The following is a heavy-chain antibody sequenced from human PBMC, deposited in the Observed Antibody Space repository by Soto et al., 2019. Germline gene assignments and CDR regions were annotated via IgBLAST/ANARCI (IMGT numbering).Heavy chain of an antibody. CDR1: GYTFTGYY. J-gene: IGHJ4*02. V-gene: IGHV1-2*02. CDR2: INPNSDGT. CDR3: ARDRPLTYYYDSSGYQFDY. Sequence: ASVKVSCKASGYTFTGYYMHWVRQAPGQGLEWMGWINPNSDGTNYAQKFQGRVTMTRDTSISTAYMELSRLRSDDTAVYYCARDRPLTYYYDSSGYQFDYWGQGTLVTGSS. D-gene: IGHD3-22*01.